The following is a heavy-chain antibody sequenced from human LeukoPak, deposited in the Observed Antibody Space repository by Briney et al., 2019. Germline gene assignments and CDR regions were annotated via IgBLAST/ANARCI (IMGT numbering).Heavy chain of an antibody. CDR3: AKDPFHSSSWYYFDY. CDR1: GFTFSSYG. Sequence: PGGSLRLSCAASGFTFSSYGMHWVRQAPGKGLEWVAFIRYDGSNRYYADSVKGRFTISRDNSKNTLHLQMNSLRAEDTAAYYCAKDPFHSSSWYYFDYWGQGTLVTVSS. CDR2: IRYDGSNR. V-gene: IGHV3-30*02. D-gene: IGHD6-13*01. J-gene: IGHJ4*02.